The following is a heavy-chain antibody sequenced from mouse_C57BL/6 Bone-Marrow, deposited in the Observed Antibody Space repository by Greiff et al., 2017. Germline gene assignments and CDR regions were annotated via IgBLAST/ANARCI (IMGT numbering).Heavy chain of an antibody. CDR2: IDPSDSYT. D-gene: IGHD2-4*01. Sequence: QVQLQQPGAELVRPGTSVKLSCKASGYTFTSYWMHWVKQRPGQGLEWIGVIDPSDSYTNYNQKFKGKATMTVDTCSSTADMQLSSLTSEDSAVYYCARELIYYDYVAWFAYWGQGTLVTVSA. CDR3: ARELIYYDYVAWFAY. CDR1: GYTFTSYW. V-gene: IGHV1-59*01. J-gene: IGHJ3*01.